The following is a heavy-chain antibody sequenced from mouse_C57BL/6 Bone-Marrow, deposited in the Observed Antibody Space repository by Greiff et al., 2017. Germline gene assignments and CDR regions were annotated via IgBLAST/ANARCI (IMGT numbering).Heavy chain of an antibody. CDR1: GFTFSSYA. J-gene: IGHJ2*01. CDR2: ISSGGDYI. CDR3: TRDLEKYYFDY. V-gene: IGHV5-9-1*02. Sequence: EVKLVESGEGLVKPGGSLKLSCAASGFTFSSYAMSWVRQTPEKRLEWVAYISSGGDYIYYADTVQGRFTISRDNARNTLYLQNSSLKSEDTAMYYCTRDLEKYYFDYWGQGTTLTVSS.